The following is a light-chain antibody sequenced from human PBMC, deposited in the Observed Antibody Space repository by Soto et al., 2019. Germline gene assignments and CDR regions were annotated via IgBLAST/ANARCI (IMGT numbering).Light chain of an antibody. CDR2: LGS. CDR3: MQALQTPF. J-gene: IGKJ2*01. CDR1: QSLLHSNGYNY. V-gene: IGKV2-28*01. Sequence: DIVMTQSPLSLPVTPGEPASISCRSSQSLLHSNGYNYLDWYLQKPGQSPQLLIYLGSNRASGVPDRFSGSGSGTDFTLKISRVEAEDVGVYYCMQALQTPFFDQGTKLEIK.